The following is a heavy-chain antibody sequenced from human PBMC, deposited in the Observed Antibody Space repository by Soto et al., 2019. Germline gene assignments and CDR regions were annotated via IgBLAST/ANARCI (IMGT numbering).Heavy chain of an antibody. J-gene: IGHJ4*02. CDR1: TFTFSSYA. CDR3: AKGRASDCPGCTQDY. CDR2: VSGSGDST. Sequence: EVQLLESGGCLAQPGGSLRLSCAASTFTFSSYAMRWVRQAPGKGLEWVSAVSGSGDSTYYADSVKGRFTISRDNSKNTLYLQMNSLRAEDTAVYYCAKGRASDCPGCTQDYWGQGTLVTVSS. D-gene: IGHD2-21*02. V-gene: IGHV3-23*01.